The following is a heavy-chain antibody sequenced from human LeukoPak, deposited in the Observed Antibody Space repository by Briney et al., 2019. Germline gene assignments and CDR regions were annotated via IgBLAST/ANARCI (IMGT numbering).Heavy chain of an antibody. J-gene: IGHJ6*02. CDR3: ARVSLDSSSWYEPDFHMGYYYYGMDV. CDR1: GGTFSSYA. D-gene: IGHD6-13*01. Sequence: SVKVSCKASGGTFSSYAISWVRQAPGQGLEWMGGIIPIFGTANYAQKFQGRVTITADESTSTAYMELSSLRSEDTAVYYCARVSLDSSSWYEPDFHMGYYYYGMDVWGQGTTVTVSS. V-gene: IGHV1-69*13. CDR2: IIPIFGTA.